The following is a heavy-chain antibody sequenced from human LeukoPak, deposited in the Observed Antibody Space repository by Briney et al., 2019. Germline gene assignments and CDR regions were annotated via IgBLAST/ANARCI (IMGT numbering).Heavy chain of an antibody. V-gene: IGHV4-30-4*07. D-gene: IGHD1-26*01. Sequence: MTSETLSLTCTVSGGSISSGGYSWSWIRQPPGKGLEWIGYIYYSGTTYYNPSLKSRVTMSVDTSKNQFSLKLISVTAADTAVYYCARDVTGGSYFDYWGQGTLVTVSS. CDR3: ARDVTGGSYFDY. CDR2: IYYSGTT. J-gene: IGHJ4*02. CDR1: GGSISSGGYS.